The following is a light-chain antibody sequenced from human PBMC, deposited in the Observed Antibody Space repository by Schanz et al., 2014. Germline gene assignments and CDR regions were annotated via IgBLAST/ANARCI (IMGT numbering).Light chain of an antibody. Sequence: EIVLTQSPGTLSLSPGEAATLSCRSSESVNTIDFSWYQQKPGQAPRVLIYGASIRASGIPDRFSGSGYGTDFSLTITRLEPNDFAVYYCQQYGTSPLTFGGGTKVGIK. CDR2: GAS. CDR1: ESVNTID. J-gene: IGKJ4*01. CDR3: QQYGTSPLT. V-gene: IGKV3-20*01.